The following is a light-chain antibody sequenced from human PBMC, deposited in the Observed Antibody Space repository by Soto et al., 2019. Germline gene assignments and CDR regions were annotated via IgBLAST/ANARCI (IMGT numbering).Light chain of an antibody. V-gene: IGKV3-20*01. CDR3: QQYNDSPLT. CDR2: AAS. CDR1: QTLSTNS. J-gene: IGKJ3*01. Sequence: EIVLTQSPGTLSLSPGEGATLSCRASQTLSTNSLAWYQQRPGQTPRLLIYAASTRDTDIPDRFNGSGYGKDFALTISRLEPEDFALYYCQQYNDSPLTFGPGTKVDIK.